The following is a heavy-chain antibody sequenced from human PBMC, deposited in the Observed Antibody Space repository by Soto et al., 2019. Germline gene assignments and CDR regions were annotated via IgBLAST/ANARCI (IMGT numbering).Heavy chain of an antibody. CDR1: VYKVTSSF. Sequence: ISCRTSVYKVTSSFIARLRQKPGKGLEWMGIIFPSDSDTRYSPSFQGQVTISADRSTSTVFLQWASLKASDTAVYFCARKDKSGYFNWFDPWGQGTLVTVSS. J-gene: IGHJ5*02. D-gene: IGHD3-22*01. CDR2: IFPSDSDT. CDR3: ARKDKSGYFNWFDP. V-gene: IGHV5-51*01.